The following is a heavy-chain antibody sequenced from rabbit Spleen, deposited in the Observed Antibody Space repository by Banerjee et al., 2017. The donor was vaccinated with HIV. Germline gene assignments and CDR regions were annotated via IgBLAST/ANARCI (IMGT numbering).Heavy chain of an antibody. J-gene: IGHJ4*01. CDR1: GFSFSSSYY. Sequence: QEKLVESGGDLVQPEGSLTLTCTASGFSFSSSYYMCWGRQAPGKGLECVACIYVGISASTYYANWAKGLFTISKPSSTTVTLQMPSLTVADTATYFCARGSATMTMVITGYYLNLLGQGPLVTVS. D-gene: IGHD2-1*01. V-gene: IGHV1S45*01. CDR3: ARGSATMTMVITGYYLNL. CDR2: IYVGISAST.